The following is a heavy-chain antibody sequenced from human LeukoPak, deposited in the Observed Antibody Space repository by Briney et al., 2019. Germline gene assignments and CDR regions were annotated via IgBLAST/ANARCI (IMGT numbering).Heavy chain of an antibody. Sequence: GGSLRLSCAASGFTFSSYWMSWVRQAPEKGLEWVANINQGGSEKYYVDSVRGRFTISRDNAKNSLYLQMNSLRADDTAVHYCARDVTALDSWGQGTLVTVSS. J-gene: IGHJ4*02. CDR3: ARDVTALDS. CDR1: GFTFSSYW. CDR2: INQGGSEK. D-gene: IGHD2-2*01. V-gene: IGHV3-7*01.